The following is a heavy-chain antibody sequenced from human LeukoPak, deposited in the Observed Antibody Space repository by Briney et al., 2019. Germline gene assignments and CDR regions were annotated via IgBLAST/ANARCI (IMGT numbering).Heavy chain of an antibody. V-gene: IGHV4-34*01. CDR3: ARLLQGSGTYLQYMDV. D-gene: IGHD3-10*01. Sequence: ASETLSLTCAIENGFFSGYYWSWLRQPPGRGLEWIGEINHSGSTNLKESLKSRVIISVDTSKNQFSLKLTSVTAADTAVYYCARLLQGSGTYLQYMDVWGKGTTVIISS. CDR1: NGFFSGYY. J-gene: IGHJ6*03. CDR2: INHSGST.